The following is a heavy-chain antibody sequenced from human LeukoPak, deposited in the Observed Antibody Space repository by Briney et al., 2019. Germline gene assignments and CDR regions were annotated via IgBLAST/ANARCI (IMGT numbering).Heavy chain of an antibody. CDR1: GDSISSYY. J-gene: IGHJ5*02. D-gene: IGHD3-16*02. V-gene: IGHV4-4*07. CDR2: IYTSGST. Sequence: SETLSLTCTVFGDSISSYYWSWIRPPAGKGLEWIGRIYTSGSTNYNPSLKSRVTISVDTSKNQFSLKLSSVTAADTAVYYCARGNYDYVWGSYRHNWFDPWGQGTLVTVSS. CDR3: ARGNYDYVWGSYRHNWFDP.